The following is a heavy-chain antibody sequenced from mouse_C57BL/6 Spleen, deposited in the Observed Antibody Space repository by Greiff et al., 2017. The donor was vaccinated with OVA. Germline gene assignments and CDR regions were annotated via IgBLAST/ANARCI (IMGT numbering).Heavy chain of an antibody. V-gene: IGHV14-1*01. Sequence: VQLQQSGAELVRPGASVKLSCTASGFNIKDYYMHWVKQRPEQGLEWIGRIDPEDGDTEYATKFQGKATMTADTSSNTAYLQLSSLTSEDTAVYYCTTLYYGSSSWFAYWGQGTLVTVSA. D-gene: IGHD1-1*01. J-gene: IGHJ3*01. CDR2: IDPEDGDT. CDR1: GFNIKDYY. CDR3: TTLYYGSSSWFAY.